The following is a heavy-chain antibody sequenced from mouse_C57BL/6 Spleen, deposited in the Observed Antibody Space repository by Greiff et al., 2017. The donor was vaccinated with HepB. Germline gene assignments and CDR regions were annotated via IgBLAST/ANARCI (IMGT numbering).Heavy chain of an antibody. D-gene: IGHD1-2*01. V-gene: IGHV1-61*01. J-gene: IGHJ3*01. CDR2: IYPSDSET. CDR3: AREGTLLREFAY. Sequence: QVQLKQPGAELVRPGSSVKLSCKASGYTFTSYWMDWVKQRPGQGLEWIGNIYPSDSETHYNQKFKDKATLTVDKSSSTAYMQLSSLTSEDSAVYYCAREGTLLREFAYWGQGTLVTVSA. CDR1: GYTFTSYW.